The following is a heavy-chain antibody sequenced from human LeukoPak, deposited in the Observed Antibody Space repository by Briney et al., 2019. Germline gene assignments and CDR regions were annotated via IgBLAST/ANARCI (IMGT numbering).Heavy chain of an antibody. CDR1: GFTFSSCA. CDR3: ARDGGQLERLSGGAPDY. CDR2: ISGSGGST. Sequence: GGSLRLSCAASGFTFSSCAMSWVRQAPGKGLEWVSAISGSGGSTYYADSVKGRFTISRDNSKNTLYLQMNSLRSEDTAVYYCARDGGQLERLSGGAPDYWGQGTLVTVSS. V-gene: IGHV3-23*01. J-gene: IGHJ4*02. D-gene: IGHD1-1*01.